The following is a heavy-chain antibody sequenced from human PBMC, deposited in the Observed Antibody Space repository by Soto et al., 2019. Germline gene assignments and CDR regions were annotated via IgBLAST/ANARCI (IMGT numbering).Heavy chain of an antibody. CDR2: ISAYNGNT. CDR1: GYTFTSYG. CDR3: ARDQVEYSSSSEGFDP. Sequence: WASVKVSCKASGYTFTSYGISWVRQAPGQGLEWMGWISAYNGNTNYAQKLQGRVTMTTDTSTSTAYMELRSLRSDDTAVYYCARDQVEYSSSSEGFDPWGQGTLVTVSS. D-gene: IGHD6-6*01. J-gene: IGHJ5*02. V-gene: IGHV1-18*01.